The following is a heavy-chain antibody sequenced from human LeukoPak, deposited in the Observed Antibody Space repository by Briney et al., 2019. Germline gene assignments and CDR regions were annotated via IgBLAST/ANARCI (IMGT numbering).Heavy chain of an antibody. V-gene: IGHV4-39*07. CDR3: ARGLRRYSKAFPFDY. D-gene: IGHD5-18*01. CDR2: INHSGNT. Sequence: SETLSPTCTVSGASTGSRTYYWDWFRQPPGKGLEWIGEINHSGNTIYNPSLKSRVTISVDTSKNQFSLRLSSVTAADTTVYYCARGLRRYSKAFPFDYWGQGTLVTVSS. J-gene: IGHJ4*02. CDR1: GASTGSRTYY.